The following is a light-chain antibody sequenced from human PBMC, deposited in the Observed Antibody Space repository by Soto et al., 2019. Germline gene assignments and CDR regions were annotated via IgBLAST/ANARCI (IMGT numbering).Light chain of an antibody. CDR1: QTVTSSY. J-gene: IGKJ2*01. CDR3: QQFVSSSGYT. CDR2: GAS. V-gene: IGKV3-20*01. Sequence: EIVLTQSPGTLSLSPGERATLSCRASQTVTSSYLAWYQQKPGQAPRLLIYGASSRATGIPDRFSGSGSGTHFTLTISRLETEDFAVYYCQQFVSSSGYTFGQRTKLEIK.